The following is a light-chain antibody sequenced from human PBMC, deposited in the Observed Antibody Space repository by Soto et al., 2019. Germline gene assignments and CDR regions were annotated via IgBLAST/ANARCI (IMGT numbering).Light chain of an antibody. V-gene: IGKV4-1*01. CDR1: QSVLYSSNNKNY. CDR3: QQYYTNALH. Sequence: DIVMTQSPDSLAVSLGERATINCKSSQSVLYSSNNKNYLAWYQQKPGQPPKLLIYWASTRESGVPDRFSGSGSGTDFTLTISSLQAEDVAVYCCQQYYTNALHFGGGTKVGVK. J-gene: IGKJ4*01. CDR2: WAS.